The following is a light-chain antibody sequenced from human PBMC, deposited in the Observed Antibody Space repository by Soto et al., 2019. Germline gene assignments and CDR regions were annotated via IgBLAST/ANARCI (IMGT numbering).Light chain of an antibody. Sequence: EVVMTQSPATLSVSPGERVTLSCRASQSVSDNLGWYQQKPGQAPRLLIYGASTRATTIPARFSGRGSGTEFTLAISSLQSEDFAVYYCQQSNNWPYTFGQGTKLDIK. V-gene: IGKV3-15*01. CDR3: QQSNNWPYT. CDR1: QSVSDN. CDR2: GAS. J-gene: IGKJ2*01.